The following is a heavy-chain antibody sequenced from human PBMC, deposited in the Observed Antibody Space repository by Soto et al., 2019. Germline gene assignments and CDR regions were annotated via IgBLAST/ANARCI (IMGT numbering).Heavy chain of an antibody. CDR3: ARSALGYCSRSDCYSDS. V-gene: IGHV3-53*01. Sequence: EVQLVESGGGLIQPGGSLRLSCEASGFTVSGNFLSWVRQAPGKGLEWVSMIYSDGSTHYADSVKGRFTISRDIYRNTLSLHMNSLRAEDTAMYYCARSALGYCSRSDCYSDSWGQGTLVTVSS. D-gene: IGHD2-2*01. CDR1: GFTVSGNF. J-gene: IGHJ4*02. CDR2: IYSDGST.